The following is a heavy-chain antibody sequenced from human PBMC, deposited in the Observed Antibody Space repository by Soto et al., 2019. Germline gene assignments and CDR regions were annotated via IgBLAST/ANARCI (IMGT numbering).Heavy chain of an antibody. D-gene: IGHD6-19*01. V-gene: IGHV4-34*01. CDR1: GGSFSPYF. J-gene: IGHJ2*01. CDR3: ARLASGWQYYYFDV. CDR2: INHSGST. Sequence: QVQLQQWGAGLLKPSETLSLTCAVYGGSFSPYFWSWIRHPPGKGLEWIGEINHSGSTNYNPSLTRRATFSVDTSKNPVSLKLTAVTAADTAVYYCARLASGWQYYYFDVWGRGTPVTVSS.